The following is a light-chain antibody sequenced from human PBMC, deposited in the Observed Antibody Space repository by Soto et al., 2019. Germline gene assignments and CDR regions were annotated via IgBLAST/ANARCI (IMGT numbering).Light chain of an antibody. J-gene: IGKJ1*01. CDR2: DAS. V-gene: IGKV1-5*01. CDR1: QSISSW. CDR3: QQYNSYSLWT. Sequence: DIQMTQSPSTLSASVGDRVTITCRASQSISSWSAWYQQKPGKAPKLLIYDASSLESGVPSRFSGSGSGTEFTLTTSSLQPEDFANYYCQQYNSYSLWTFGQGTKVDIK.